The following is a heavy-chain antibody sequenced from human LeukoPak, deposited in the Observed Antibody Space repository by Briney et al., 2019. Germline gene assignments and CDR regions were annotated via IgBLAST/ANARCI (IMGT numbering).Heavy chain of an antibody. Sequence: RASVKVSCKASGYTFTSYYMHWVRQAPGQGLEWMGIINPSGGSTSYAQKFQGRVTMTRDTSTSTVYMELSSLRSEDTAVYYCARDHTMVRGVPNYYYYYMDVWGKGTTVTISS. D-gene: IGHD3-10*01. V-gene: IGHV1-46*01. J-gene: IGHJ6*03. CDR3: ARDHTMVRGVPNYYYYYMDV. CDR1: GYTFTSYY. CDR2: INPSGGST.